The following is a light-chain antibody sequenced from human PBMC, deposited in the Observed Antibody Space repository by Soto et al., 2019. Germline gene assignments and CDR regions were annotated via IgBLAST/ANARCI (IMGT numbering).Light chain of an antibody. CDR2: DVS. J-gene: IGLJ2*01. V-gene: IGLV2-14*01. Sequence: QSALTQPAYVSGSPGQSITISCTGTSSDVGGYNYVSWYQQHPGKAPKLMIYDVSNRPSGVSNRFSGSKSSNTASLTISGLQAEDEADYYCSSYTSSSMVFGGGTKLTVL. CDR1: SSDVGGYNY. CDR3: SSYTSSSMV.